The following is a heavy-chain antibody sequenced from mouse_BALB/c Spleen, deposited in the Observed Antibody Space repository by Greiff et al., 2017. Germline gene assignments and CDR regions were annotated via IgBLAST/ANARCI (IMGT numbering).Heavy chain of an antibody. D-gene: IGHD2-3*01. CDR2: IWSGGST. CDR3: ARNWRVMDGYYLFAY. V-gene: IGHV2-2*02. Sequence: QVQLKESGPGLVQPSQSLSITCTVSGFSLTSYGVHWVRQSPGKGLEWLGVIWSGGSTDYNAAFISRLSISKDNSKSQVFFKMNSLQANDTAIYYCARNWRVMDGYYLFAYWGQGTLVTVSA. CDR1: GFSLTSYG. J-gene: IGHJ3*01.